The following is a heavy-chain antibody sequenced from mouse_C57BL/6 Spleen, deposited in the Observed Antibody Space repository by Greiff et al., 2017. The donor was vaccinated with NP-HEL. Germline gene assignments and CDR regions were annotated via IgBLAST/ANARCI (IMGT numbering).Heavy chain of an antibody. V-gene: IGHV1-82*01. D-gene: IGHD1-1*01. CDR3: STVVAAYYFDY. CDR2: IYPGDGDT. J-gene: IGHJ2*01. CDR1: GYAFSSSW. Sequence: VKLQESGPELVKPGASVKISCKASGYAFSSSWMNWVKQRPGKGLEWIGRIYPGDGDTNYNGKFKGKATLTADKSSSTAYMQLSSLTSEDSAVYFCSTVVAAYYFDYWGQGTTLTVSS.